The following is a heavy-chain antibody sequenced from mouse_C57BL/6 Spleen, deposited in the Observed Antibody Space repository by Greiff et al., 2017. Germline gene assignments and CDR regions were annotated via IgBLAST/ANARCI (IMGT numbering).Heavy chain of an antibody. CDR1: GFNIKDYY. J-gene: IGHJ4*01. Sequence: VQLQQSGAELVKPGASVKLSCTASGFNIKDYYMHWVKQRTEQGLEWIGRIDPEDGETKYAPQFQGKATITADTSSNTAYLQLSSLTSEDTAVYYCARDSNYFYAMDYWGQGTSVTVSS. D-gene: IGHD2-5*01. CDR3: ARDSNYFYAMDY. V-gene: IGHV14-2*01. CDR2: IDPEDGET.